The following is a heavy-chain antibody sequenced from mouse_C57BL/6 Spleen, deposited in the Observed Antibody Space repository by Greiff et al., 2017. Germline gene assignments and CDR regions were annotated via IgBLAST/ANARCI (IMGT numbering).Heavy chain of an antibody. Sequence: ESGPGLVKPSQSLSLTCSVTGYSITSGYYWNWIRQFPGNKLEWMGYISYDGSNNYNPSLKNRISITRDTSKNQFFLKLNSVTTEDTATYYCARDKSNYHVLFAYWGQGTLVTVSA. V-gene: IGHV3-6*01. CDR3: ARDKSNYHVLFAY. CDR2: ISYDGSN. J-gene: IGHJ3*01. CDR1: GYSITSGYY. D-gene: IGHD2-5*01.